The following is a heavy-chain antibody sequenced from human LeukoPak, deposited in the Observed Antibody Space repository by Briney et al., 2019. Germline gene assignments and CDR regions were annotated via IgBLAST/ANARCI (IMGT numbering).Heavy chain of an antibody. CDR1: GGSTSRYY. Sequence: SETLSLTCTVSGGSTSRYYRSWIRQPPGKGLEWIGYIYYSGSTNYNFSLKSRVTISVDTPKNQFSLKLSSVTAADTAVYYCARRYFDWSDAFDIWGQGTMVTVSS. CDR2: IYYSGST. V-gene: IGHV4-59*08. D-gene: IGHD3-9*01. J-gene: IGHJ3*02. CDR3: ARRYFDWSDAFDI.